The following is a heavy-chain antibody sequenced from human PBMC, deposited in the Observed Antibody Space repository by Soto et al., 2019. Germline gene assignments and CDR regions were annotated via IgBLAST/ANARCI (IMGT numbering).Heavy chain of an antibody. CDR3: ASDSSGRYSSSWYSDY. CDR1: GFTFSSYW. V-gene: IGHV3-7*03. J-gene: IGHJ4*02. CDR2: IKQDGSEK. Sequence: PGGSLRLSCAASGFTFSSYWMSWVRQAPGKGLEWVANIKQDGSEKYYVDSVKGRFTISRDNAKNLLYLQMNSLRAEDTAVYYCASDSSGRYSSSWYSDYWGQGTLVTVSS. D-gene: IGHD6-13*01.